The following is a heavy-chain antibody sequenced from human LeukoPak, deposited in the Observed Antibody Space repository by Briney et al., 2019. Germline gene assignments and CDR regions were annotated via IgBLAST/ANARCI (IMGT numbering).Heavy chain of an antibody. CDR2: IYTSGST. CDR1: GGSFSGYY. CDR3: ARVTIAVAGTYAFDI. Sequence: NPSETLSLTCAVYGGSFSGYYWSWIRQPAGKGLERIGRIYTSGSTNYNPSLKSRVTMSVDTSKNQFSLKLSSVTAADTAVYYCARVTIAVAGTYAFDIWGQGTMVTVSS. J-gene: IGHJ3*02. D-gene: IGHD6-19*01. V-gene: IGHV4-59*10.